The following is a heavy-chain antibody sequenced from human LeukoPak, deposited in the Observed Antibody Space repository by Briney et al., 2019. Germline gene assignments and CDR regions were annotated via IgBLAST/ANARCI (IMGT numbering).Heavy chain of an antibody. CDR2: INTSSGNP. D-gene: IGHD1-26*01. V-gene: IGHV7-4-1*02. Sequence: ASVKVSCKSSGYTFTSYAMNWVRQAPGQGLEWMGLINTSSGNPTYAQGFTGQFVFSLDTSVCTAYLQIRSLKAEDTAVYYCARLYSGYSGSYYFDYWGQGTMVTVSS. CDR3: ARLYSGYSGSYYFDY. J-gene: IGHJ4*02. CDR1: GYTFTSYA.